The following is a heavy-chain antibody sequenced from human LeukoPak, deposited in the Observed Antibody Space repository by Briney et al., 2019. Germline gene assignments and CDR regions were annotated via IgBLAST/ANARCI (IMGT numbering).Heavy chain of an antibody. CDR1: GYTFNTYD. CDR3: ARTNYDFWSGYQWRGAFDI. D-gene: IGHD3-3*01. CDR2: MNPYRGNT. V-gene: IGHV1-8*03. J-gene: IGHJ3*02. Sequence: GASVKVSCMASGYTFNTYDINGVRQATGQGLEWMGWMNPYRGNTGYAQKFQGRGTITRNTSISTAYMELSSLRSEDTAVYYCARTNYDFWSGYQWRGAFDIWGQGTMVTVSS.